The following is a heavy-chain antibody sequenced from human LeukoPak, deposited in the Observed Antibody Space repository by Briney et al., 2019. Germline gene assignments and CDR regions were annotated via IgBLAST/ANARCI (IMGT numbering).Heavy chain of an antibody. V-gene: IGHV3-30*18. CDR1: GFTFSSFG. D-gene: IGHD3-22*01. Sequence: PGGSLRLSCAVSGFTFSSFGMHWVRQAPGKGLEWVALIASDGSNKNYADSVKGRFIISRDNSKNTLYLQMNSLRAEDTAVYYCAKDDYYDTSGYRDWGQGTLVTVSS. CDR3: AKDDYYDTSGYRD. CDR2: IASDGSNK. J-gene: IGHJ4*02.